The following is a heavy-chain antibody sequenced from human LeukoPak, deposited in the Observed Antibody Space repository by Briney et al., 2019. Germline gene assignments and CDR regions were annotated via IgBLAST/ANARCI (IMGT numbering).Heavy chain of an antibody. V-gene: IGHV1-2*02. CDR2: INANSGGT. CDR1: GYTFTGYY. Sequence: ASVKVSCKASGYTFTGYYMHWVRQAPGQGLEWMGWINANSGGTNYAQKFQGRVTLTRDTSISTAYMELNSLRSEDTAVYYCATEEPSYIPWGSYRFAFDIWGQGTMVTVSS. CDR3: ATEEPSYIPWGSYRFAFDI. D-gene: IGHD3-16*02. J-gene: IGHJ3*02.